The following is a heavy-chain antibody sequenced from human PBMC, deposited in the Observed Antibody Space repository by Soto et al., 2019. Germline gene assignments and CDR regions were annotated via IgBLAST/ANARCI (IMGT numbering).Heavy chain of an antibody. J-gene: IGHJ4*02. CDR1: GFTFSSYA. CDR2: ISYDGSNK. V-gene: IGHV3-30-3*01. Sequence: QVQLVESGGGVVQPGRSLRLSCAASGFTFSSYAMHWVRQAPGKGLEWVAVISYDGSNKYYADSVKGRFTISRDNSKNTLYLQMNSLRAEDTAVYYCARGRTKKWELGYWGQGTLVTVSS. CDR3: ARGRTKKWELGY. D-gene: IGHD1-26*01.